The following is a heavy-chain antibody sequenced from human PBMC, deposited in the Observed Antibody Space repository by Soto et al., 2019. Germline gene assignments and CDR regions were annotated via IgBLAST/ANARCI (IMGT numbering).Heavy chain of an antibody. V-gene: IGHV4-59*01. J-gene: IGHJ5*02. Sequence: PSETLSLTCTVSGGSISSYYWSWIRQPPGKGLEWIGYIYYSGSTNYNPSLKSRVTISVDTSKNQFSLKLSSVTAADTAVYYCARGEPYDFWSGYINWFDPWGQGTLVTVSS. CDR3: ARGEPYDFWSGYINWFDP. CDR1: GGSISSYY. D-gene: IGHD3-3*01. CDR2: IYYSGST.